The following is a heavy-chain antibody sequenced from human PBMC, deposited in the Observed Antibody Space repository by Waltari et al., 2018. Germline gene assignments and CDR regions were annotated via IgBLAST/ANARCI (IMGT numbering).Heavy chain of an antibody. J-gene: IGHJ4*02. CDR3: ARVSKGIHFDY. CDR1: GFTFVNYW. CDR2: IKEDGTEE. Sequence: EVQLVESGGGLVQPGGSLRLSCPASGFTFVNYWMSWVRQAPGKGRQWVAYIKEDGTEESYLDSLKGRFTISRDDAKNSLHLQMNSLRVEDTAIYYCARVSKGIHFDYWGQGTLVTVSS. V-gene: IGHV3-7*04.